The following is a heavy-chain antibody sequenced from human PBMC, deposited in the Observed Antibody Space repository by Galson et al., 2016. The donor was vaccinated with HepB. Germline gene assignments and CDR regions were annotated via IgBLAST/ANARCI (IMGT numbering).Heavy chain of an antibody. J-gene: IGHJ5*02. Sequence: SLRIACAASGLTFSNYAMTWVRQSPGKGLEWVSSICGDTTTTYYADPVKGWFTISRDNSKNTFYLQMDSLRAEDTASYYCAKGGGSTWYISPHFVDPWGQGTLVTVSS. D-gene: IGHD6-13*01. V-gene: IGHV3-23*01. CDR1: GLTFSNYA. CDR2: ICGDTTTT. CDR3: AKGGGSTWYISPHFVDP.